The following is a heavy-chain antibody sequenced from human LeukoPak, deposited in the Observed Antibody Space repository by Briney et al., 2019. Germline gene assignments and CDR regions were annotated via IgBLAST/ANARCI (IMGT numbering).Heavy chain of an antibody. Sequence: GASVRVSCKASGYSFTNYYMHWVRQAPGQGLEWMTMINPSGGSTTYAQNFQDRVTVTRDMSTSTVYMELSSLTSEDTAVYYCARTRGYYFDYGGQGTLVTVSA. V-gene: IGHV1-46*01. CDR3: ARTRGYYFDY. CDR1: GYSFTNYY. J-gene: IGHJ4*02. CDR2: INPSGGST.